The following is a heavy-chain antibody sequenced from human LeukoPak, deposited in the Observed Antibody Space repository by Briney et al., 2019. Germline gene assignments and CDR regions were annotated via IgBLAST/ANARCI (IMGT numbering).Heavy chain of an antibody. D-gene: IGHD5-12*01. CDR1: GGSISSYY. V-gene: IGHV4-59*08. CDR2: IYYSGST. J-gene: IGHJ4*02. Sequence: SATLSLTCTVSGGSISSYYWSWIRQPPGKGLEWIGYIYYSGSTNYNPSLKSRVTISVDTSKNQFSLKLSSVTAADTAVYYCARHVHGSGYSGYGLFDYWGQGTLVTVSS. CDR3: ARHVHGSGYSGYGLFDY.